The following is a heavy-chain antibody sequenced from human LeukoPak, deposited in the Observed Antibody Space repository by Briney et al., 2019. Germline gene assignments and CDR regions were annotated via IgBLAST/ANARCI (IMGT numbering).Heavy chain of an antibody. D-gene: IGHD5-24*01. Sequence: SETLSLTCTVAGGSISSSSYYWGWIRQPPGKGLEWIGRIVYSGSSYYHTFLKSRVTISVDTSKNQFSLKLSSVTAADTAVYYCARDTEMATITARRFDPWGQGTLVTVSS. V-gene: IGHV4-39*07. CDR2: IVYSGSS. J-gene: IGHJ5*02. CDR3: ARDTEMATITARRFDP. CDR1: GGSISSSSYY.